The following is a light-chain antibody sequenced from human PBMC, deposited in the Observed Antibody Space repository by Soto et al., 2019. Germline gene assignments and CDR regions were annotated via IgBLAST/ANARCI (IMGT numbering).Light chain of an antibody. CDR2: AAS. Sequence: EIVMTQSPAYLSVSPGERATLSCRASQSVGSNLAWYQQRPGRAPRLLIYAASTRPTGIPARFSGAGSGTEFTLTISSLQSEDFAVYFCQQYNNWPRTFGQGTKVDIK. J-gene: IGKJ1*01. CDR3: QQYNNWPRT. CDR1: QSVGSN. V-gene: IGKV3-15*01.